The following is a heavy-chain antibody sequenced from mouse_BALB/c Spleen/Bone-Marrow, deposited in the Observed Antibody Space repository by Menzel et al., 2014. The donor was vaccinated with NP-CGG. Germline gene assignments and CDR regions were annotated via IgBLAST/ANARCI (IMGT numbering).Heavy chain of an antibody. Sequence: QVHVKQSGAELVRPGTSVKVSCKASGYAFTNYWIEWVKRRPGQGLEWIGVINPGSGGVNYNEKFKGKATLTADKSSSTAYIQLSSLTSDDSAVYFCSREITRYAVDYWGQGTSVTVSS. V-gene: IGHV1-54*01. J-gene: IGHJ4*01. CDR1: GYAFTNYW. D-gene: IGHD2-4*01. CDR3: SREITRYAVDY. CDR2: INPGSGGV.